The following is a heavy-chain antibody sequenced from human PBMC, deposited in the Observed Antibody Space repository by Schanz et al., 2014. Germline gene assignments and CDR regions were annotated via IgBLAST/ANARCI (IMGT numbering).Heavy chain of an antibody. CDR2: ITAYNGDT. J-gene: IGHJ4*02. CDR1: GYTFVSYS. CDR3: ARGGGPEDVFDI. D-gene: IGHD3-3*01. V-gene: IGHV1-8*02. Sequence: QVQLVQSGTQVKKPGASVKVSCKASGYTFVSYSMHWVRQAPGQGLEWMGWITAYNGDTNYALKLQGRVTMTRNTSISTAYMELSSLRSEDTAVYYCARGGGPEDVFDIWGQGTLVTGSS.